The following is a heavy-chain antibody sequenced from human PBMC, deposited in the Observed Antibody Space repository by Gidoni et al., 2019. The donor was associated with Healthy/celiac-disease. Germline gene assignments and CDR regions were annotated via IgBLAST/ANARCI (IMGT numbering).Heavy chain of an antibody. CDR3: ATAYRAIRAEEVDYYYGMDV. Sequence: QVQLVQSGAEVKKPGASVKVSCKVSGSTLTELSMHWVRQAPGKGLEWMGGFDPEDGETIYAQKFQGRVTMTEDTSTDTAYMELSSLRSEDTAVYYCATAYRAIRAEEVDYYYGMDVWGQGTTVTVSS. V-gene: IGHV1-24*01. D-gene: IGHD2-2*02. CDR2: FDPEDGET. CDR1: GSTLTELS. J-gene: IGHJ6*02.